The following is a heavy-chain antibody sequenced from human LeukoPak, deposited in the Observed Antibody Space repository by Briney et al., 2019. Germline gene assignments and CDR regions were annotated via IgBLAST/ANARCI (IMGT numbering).Heavy chain of an antibody. CDR1: GGSFSGYY. CDR2: INHSGST. V-gene: IGHV4-34*01. J-gene: IGHJ4*02. Sequence: SETLSLTCAVYGGSFSGYYWSWIRQPPGKGLEWIGEINHSGSTNYNPSLKSRVTISVDTSKNQFSLKLSSVTAADTAVYYCARGGATPGPDIVVVVAATLDYWGQGTLVTVSS. D-gene: IGHD2-15*01. CDR3: ARGGATPGPDIVVVVAATLDY.